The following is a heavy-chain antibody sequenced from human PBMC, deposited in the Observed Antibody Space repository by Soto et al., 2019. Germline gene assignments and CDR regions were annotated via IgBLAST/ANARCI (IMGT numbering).Heavy chain of an antibody. D-gene: IGHD1-1*01. J-gene: IGHJ6*02. CDR1: GDSVSSDTSA. CDR2: AYYRSQWYI. V-gene: IGHV6-1*01. Sequence: SQTLSLPCVLSGDSVSSDTSAWDWIRPSPSRGLEWLGRAYYRSQWYIDFAGSVKSRLTINPDTSKNEVSLHLKSVTPEDTAIYYCAREFYATTLDVWGPGTTVTVSS. CDR3: AREFYATTLDV.